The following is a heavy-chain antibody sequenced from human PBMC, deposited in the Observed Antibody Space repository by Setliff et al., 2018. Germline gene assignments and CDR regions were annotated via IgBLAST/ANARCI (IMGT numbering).Heavy chain of an antibody. Sequence: SETLSLTCTVSGGSISSGSNYWSWIRQPAGRGLEWIGHIDPSGTTNYNPSLKSRVTMSVDTSKNQISLKLSSLTAADTAVYYCARTQVVPASTYSIDYWGQGTLVTVSS. CDR1: GGSISSGSNY. D-gene: IGHD2-2*01. CDR3: ARTQVVPASTYSIDY. CDR2: IDPSGTT. V-gene: IGHV4-61*09. J-gene: IGHJ4*02.